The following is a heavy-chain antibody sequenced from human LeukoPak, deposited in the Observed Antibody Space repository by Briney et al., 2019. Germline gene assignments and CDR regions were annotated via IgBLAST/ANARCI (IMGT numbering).Heavy chain of an antibody. J-gene: IGHJ4*02. V-gene: IGHV1-18*01. Sequence: ASVKVSCKASSYTFTSYGISWVRQAPGQGLEWMGIVNPAGGNISYAQKFQGRVIMTRDTSTASVSMELQSLTSDDTAVYYCARGRYSNGWHDMWGQGTQVTVSS. CDR3: ARGRYSNGWHDM. D-gene: IGHD6-19*01. CDR2: VNPAGGNI. CDR1: SYTFTSYG.